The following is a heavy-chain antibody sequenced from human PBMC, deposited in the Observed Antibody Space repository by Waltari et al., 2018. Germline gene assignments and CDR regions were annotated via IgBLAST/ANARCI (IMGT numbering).Heavy chain of an antibody. V-gene: IGHV1-69*05. CDR1: GGTFSSYA. CDR2: SFPTFCDS. J-gene: IGHJ3*02. CDR3: AWGGWFRELDACDT. Sequence: QVQLVQSGAEVKKPGSSVKVSCKASGGTFSSYAISWVRQAPGQGLDWMGGSFPTFCDSNYALTYHCRVMISSDECTRPAYVEQRSLRSEDNAVYYRAWGGWFRELDACDTWGQVTMVTVSS. D-gene: IGHD3-10*01.